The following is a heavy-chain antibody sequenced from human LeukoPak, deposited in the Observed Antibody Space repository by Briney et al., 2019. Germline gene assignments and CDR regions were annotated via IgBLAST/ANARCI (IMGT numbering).Heavy chain of an antibody. J-gene: IGHJ4*02. Sequence: GGSLRLSCAASGGTFSSYEMNWVRQAPGKGLELVSYISISGSTIYYADSVKSRFTISRDNAKNSLYLQMNSLRAEDTAVYYCARAEYSSGWYDYWGQGTLVTVSS. CDR1: GGTFSSYE. CDR2: ISISGSTI. D-gene: IGHD6-19*01. CDR3: ARAEYSSGWYDY. V-gene: IGHV3-48*03.